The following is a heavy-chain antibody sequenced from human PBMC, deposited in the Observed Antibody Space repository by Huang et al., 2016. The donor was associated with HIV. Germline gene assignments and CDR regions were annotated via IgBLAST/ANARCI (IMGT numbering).Heavy chain of an antibody. D-gene: IGHD4-17*01. V-gene: IGHV1-69*13. CDR1: GGTVSKYA. Sequence: QVQLVQSGAEVKTPGSSVKVSCKASGGTVSKYAISWVRQAPGQGLEWMGVIIPMVGTPNYARKFQGRVTITADDSTSTTYVEVSSLRSEDTALYYCARGQLGSYGDYDVLYWGQGTLVTVSS. CDR2: IIPMVGTP. J-gene: IGHJ4*02. CDR3: ARGQLGSYGDYDVLY.